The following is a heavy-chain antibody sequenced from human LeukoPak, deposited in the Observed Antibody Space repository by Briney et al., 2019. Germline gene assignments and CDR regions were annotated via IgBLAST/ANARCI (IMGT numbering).Heavy chain of an antibody. CDR1: RFTFSSYS. D-gene: IGHD3-3*01. J-gene: IGHJ4*02. V-gene: IGHV3-21*01. Sequence: PGGSLRLSCAASRFTFSSYSMNWVRQAPGKGLEWVSSISSSSSYIYYADSVKGRFTISRDNAKNSLYLQMNSLRAEDTAVYYCARARYRFLEWLLSTNLDYWGQGTLVTVSS. CDR3: ARARYRFLEWLLSTNLDY. CDR2: ISSSSSYI.